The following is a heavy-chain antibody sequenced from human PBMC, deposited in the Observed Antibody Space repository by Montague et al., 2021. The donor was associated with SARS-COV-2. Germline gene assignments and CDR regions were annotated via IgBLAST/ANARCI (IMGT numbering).Heavy chain of an antibody. CDR3: ARGLMRFAVVDAAPRNAFDV. Sequence: SETLSLTCAVSGGSFNGFYWRWIRQPPGKGLEWLGEIGEINNGRXANYKPSLKSRVTISLDPSKNQFYLQLTSLTAADTAVYFCARGLMRFAVVDAAPRNAFDVWGQGTRVTVSS. D-gene: IGHD2-15*01. CDR1: GGSFNGFY. J-gene: IGHJ3*01. V-gene: IGHV4-34*01. CDR2: IGEINNGRXA.